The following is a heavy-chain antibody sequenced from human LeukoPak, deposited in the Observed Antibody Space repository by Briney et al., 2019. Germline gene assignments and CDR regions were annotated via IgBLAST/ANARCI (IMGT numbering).Heavy chain of an antibody. D-gene: IGHD2-2*01. CDR2: ISSGGTTI. CDR3: TRGLVV. CDR1: GFTFSEFE. J-gene: IGHJ4*02. Sequence: QPGGSLSLSCAASGFTFSEFEMNWVRQAPGKGLEWVSDISSGGTTIFYADSVKGRFTISRDNAKNSLYLQMNSLRDEDTAIYYCTRGLVVWGQGALVTVSS. V-gene: IGHV3-48*03.